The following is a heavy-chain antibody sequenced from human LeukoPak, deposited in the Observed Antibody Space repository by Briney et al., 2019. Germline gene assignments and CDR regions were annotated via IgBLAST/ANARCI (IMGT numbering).Heavy chain of an antibody. CDR1: GFTFRKYA. CDR3: AKGEEAFXX. CDR2: IGVSTDNT. Sequence: PGGSLRLSCEGSGFTFRKYAMNWVRQAPGKGLEWVSAIGVSTDNTYYADSMKGRFIISRDNSRNTLHVQMSGLRVEDTAIYYCAKGEEAFXXWGQXTMVTX. J-gene: IGHJ3*01. V-gene: IGHV3-23*01.